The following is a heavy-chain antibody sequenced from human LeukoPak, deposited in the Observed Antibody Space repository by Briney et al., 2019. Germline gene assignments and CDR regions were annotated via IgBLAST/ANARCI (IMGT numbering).Heavy chain of an antibody. CDR2: INPNSGGT. Sequence: ASVKVSCKASGYTFTGYYMHWVRQAPGQGLEWMGWINPNSGGTNYAQKFQGRVTMTRDTSISTAYMELSRLRSDDTAVYYCARDRVIYYGSGSSNWFDPWGQGTLVTASS. CDR1: GYTFTGYY. V-gene: IGHV1-2*02. CDR3: ARDRVIYYGSGSSNWFDP. D-gene: IGHD3-10*01. J-gene: IGHJ5*02.